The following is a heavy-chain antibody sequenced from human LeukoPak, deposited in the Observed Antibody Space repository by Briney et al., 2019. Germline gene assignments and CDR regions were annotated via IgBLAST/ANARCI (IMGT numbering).Heavy chain of an antibody. J-gene: IGHJ6*03. CDR1: GGSFSGYY. CDR3: ARGDSSSWYYYYMDV. D-gene: IGHD6-13*01. V-gene: IGHV4-34*01. Sequence: SETLSLTCAVYGGSFSGYYWSWIRQPPGKGLEWIGEINHSGSTNYNPSLTSRVTISVDTSKNQFSLKLSSVTAADTAVYYCARGDSSSWYYYYMDVWGKGTTVTVSS. CDR2: INHSGST.